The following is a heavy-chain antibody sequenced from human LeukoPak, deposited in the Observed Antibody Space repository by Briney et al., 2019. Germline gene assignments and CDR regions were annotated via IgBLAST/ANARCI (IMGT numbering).Heavy chain of an antibody. CDR3: ATTYSGSYRDAFDI. D-gene: IGHD1-26*01. Sequence: GASVKVSCKASGYTFTSYGISWVRQAPGQGLEWMGWISAYNGNTNYAQKLQGRVTVTTDTSTSTAYMELRSLRSDDTAVYYCATTYSGSYRDAFDIWGQGTMVTVSS. CDR1: GYTFTSYG. V-gene: IGHV1-18*01. CDR2: ISAYNGNT. J-gene: IGHJ3*02.